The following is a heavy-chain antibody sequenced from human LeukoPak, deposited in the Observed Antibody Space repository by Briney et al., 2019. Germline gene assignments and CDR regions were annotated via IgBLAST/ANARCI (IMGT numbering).Heavy chain of an antibody. CDR1: GFTFSSYS. J-gene: IGHJ4*02. D-gene: IGHD3-10*01. V-gene: IGHV3-21*01. CDR2: ISSSSGYI. CDR3: ARSPYDGSGSYSQLFDY. Sequence: GSLRLSCAASGFTFSSYSVNWVRQAPGKGLEWVSYISSSSGYIYYADSVKGRFTISRDNAKNSLYLQMNSLRAEDTAVYYCARSPYDGSGSYSQLFDYWGQGTLVTVSS.